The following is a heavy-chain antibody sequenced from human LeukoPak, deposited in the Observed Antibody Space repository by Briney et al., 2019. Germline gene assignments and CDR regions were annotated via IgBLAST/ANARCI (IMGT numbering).Heavy chain of an antibody. CDR2: ISYDGSNN. J-gene: IGHJ4*02. CDR3: AKDGRAALDY. CDR1: GFTFSSYG. D-gene: IGHD6-25*01. V-gene: IGHV3-30*18. Sequence: GRSLRLSCAASGFTFSSYGMHWVRQAPGKGLEWVAVISYDGSNNYYADSVKGRFTISRDNSRNTLYLQMNSLRAEDTAVYYCAKDGRAALDYWGQGTLVTVSS.